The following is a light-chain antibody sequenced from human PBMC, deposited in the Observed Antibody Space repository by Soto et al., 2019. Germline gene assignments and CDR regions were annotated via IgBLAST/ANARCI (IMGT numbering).Light chain of an antibody. J-gene: IGKJ1*01. CDR1: QSVSSGY. Sequence: EIVLTQSPGTPSLSPGERATFSCRARQSVSSGYLAWYQQKPGQAPRLLIYGASNRATGIPDRFSGSGSGTDFTLTISRLEPGDFAVYYCQQYGNSPPWTFGQGTKVDIK. CDR3: QQYGNSPPWT. CDR2: GAS. V-gene: IGKV3-20*01.